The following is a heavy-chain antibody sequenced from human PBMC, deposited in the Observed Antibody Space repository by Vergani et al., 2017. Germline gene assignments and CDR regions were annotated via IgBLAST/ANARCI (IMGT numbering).Heavy chain of an antibody. Sequence: QVQLVESGGGVVQPGRSLRLSCAASGFTFSSYGMHWVRQAPGKGLEWVAVISYDGSNKYYADSVKGRFTISRDNSKNTLYLQMNSLRAEDTAVYYCAKDLSRLGRTSLRLWSPFDYWGQGTLVTVSS. D-gene: IGHD5/OR15-5a*01. CDR1: GFTFSSYG. J-gene: IGHJ4*02. CDR3: AKDLSRLGRTSLRLWSPFDY. CDR2: ISYDGSNK. V-gene: IGHV3-30*18.